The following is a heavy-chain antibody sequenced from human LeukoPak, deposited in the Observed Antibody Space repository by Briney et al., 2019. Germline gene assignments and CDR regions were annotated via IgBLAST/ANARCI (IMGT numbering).Heavy chain of an antibody. J-gene: IGHJ4*02. CDR2: IYSGGST. CDR3: ARGSYGDSFDY. V-gene: IGHV3-53*01. CDR1: GFTVSSNY. Sequence: GGSLRLSCAASGFTVSSNYMSWVRQAPGKGLEWVSVIYSGGSTYYADSVKGRFTISRDNSKNTLYLQMNSLRAEDTAVYYCARGSYGDSFDYRGQGTLVTVSS. D-gene: IGHD4-17*01.